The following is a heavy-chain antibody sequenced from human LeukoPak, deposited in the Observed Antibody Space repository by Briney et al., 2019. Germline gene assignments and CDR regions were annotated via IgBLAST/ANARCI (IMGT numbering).Heavy chain of an antibody. CDR1: GGSFSGYY. J-gene: IGHJ6*02. V-gene: IGHV4-34*01. D-gene: IGHD3-9*01. CDR3: ARGGGPLRYFDWLSQGSYYYGMDV. CDR2: INHSGST. Sequence: SETLSLTCAVYGGSFSGYYWSWIRQPPGKGLEWIGEINHSGSTNYNPSLKSRVTISVDTSKNQFSLKLSSVTAADTAVYYCARGGGPLRYFDWLSQGSYYYGMDVWGQGNTVTVSS.